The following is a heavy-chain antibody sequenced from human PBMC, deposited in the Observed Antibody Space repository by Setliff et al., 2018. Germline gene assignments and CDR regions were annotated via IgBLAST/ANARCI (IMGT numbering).Heavy chain of an antibody. CDR3: ATTGTYRYFDY. J-gene: IGHJ4*02. Sequence: PSETLSLTCNVSGVSIANTASYWSWIRQPAGKTLEWIGNIYYSGTTYSNPSLKSRVTMSVDTSKNQFSLRLNSVTASDTAVYYCATTGTYRYFDYWGQGTLVTVSS. D-gene: IGHD1-1*01. CDR1: GVSIANTASY. CDR2: IYYSGTT. V-gene: IGHV4-39*01.